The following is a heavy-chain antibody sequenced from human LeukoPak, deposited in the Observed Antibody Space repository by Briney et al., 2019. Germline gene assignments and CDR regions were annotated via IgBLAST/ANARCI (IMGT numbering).Heavy chain of an antibody. CDR1: GFTFSSYG. CDR2: VSYDGYKK. J-gene: IGHJ6*03. Sequence: GRSLRLSCAASGFTFSSYGMHWVRQAPGKGLEWVGLVSYDGYKKYYADSVRGRFTISRDFYSDTLYLEMNSLRVEDTAIYYCARGVRGDCRSTSCYVLYYYYYMDVWGEGTSVTVSS. CDR3: ARGVRGDCRSTSCYVLYYYYYMDV. D-gene: IGHD2-2*01. V-gene: IGHV3-30*03.